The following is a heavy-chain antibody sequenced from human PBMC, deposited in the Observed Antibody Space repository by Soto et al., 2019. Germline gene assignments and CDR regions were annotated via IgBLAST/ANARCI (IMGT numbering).Heavy chain of an antibody. V-gene: IGHV4-31*03. Sequence: QVQLQESGPGLVKPSQTLSLTCTVSGGSISGGVHAWNWVRQHPGKGLQWIGYIYYSESTSYSPSLKSRLTSSVGTSTSQVSLKLTSVTAADTAVYYCARDFGFWSGRYFEYWGRGTLVTVSS. D-gene: IGHD3-3*01. CDR3: ARDFGFWSGRYFEY. CDR2: IYYSEST. CDR1: GGSISGGVHA. J-gene: IGHJ4*02.